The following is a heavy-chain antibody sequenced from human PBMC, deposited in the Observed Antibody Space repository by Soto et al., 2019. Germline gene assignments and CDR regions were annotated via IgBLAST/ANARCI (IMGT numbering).Heavy chain of an antibody. J-gene: IGHJ6*03. CDR1: GFTFDDYA. D-gene: IGHD6-19*01. V-gene: IGHV3-9*01. Sequence: EVQLVESGGGLVQPGRSLRLSCAASGFTFDDYAMHWVRQAPGKGLEWVSGISWNSGSIGYADSVKGRFTISRDNAKNSLYLQMNSLRAEDTALYYCAKDGRGGSGWDDYYYYYMDVWGKGTTVTVSS. CDR2: ISWNSGSI. CDR3: AKDGRGGSGWDDYYYYYMDV.